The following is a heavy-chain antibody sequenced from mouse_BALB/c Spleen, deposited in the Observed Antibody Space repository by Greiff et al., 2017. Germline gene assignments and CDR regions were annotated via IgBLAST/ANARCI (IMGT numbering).Heavy chain of an antibody. Sequence: QVQLQQSGAELVKPGASVKLSCKTSGYTFTSYWIQWVKQRPGQGLGWIGEIFPGTGTTYYNEKFKGKATLTIDTSSSTAYMQLSSLTSEDSAVYFCARSLYGSHFDYWGQGTTLTVSS. CDR3: ARSLYGSHFDY. D-gene: IGHD2-2*01. V-gene: IGHV1S132*01. CDR2: IFPGTGTT. CDR1: GYTFTSYW. J-gene: IGHJ2*01.